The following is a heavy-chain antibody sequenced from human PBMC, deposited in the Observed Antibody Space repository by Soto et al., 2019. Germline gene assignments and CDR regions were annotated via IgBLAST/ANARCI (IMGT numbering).Heavy chain of an antibody. Sequence: PGGSLRLSXAASGFTFSSYGMHWVRQAPGKGLEWVAVISYDGSSKYYADSVKGRFTISRDNSKNTLYLQMNSLRAEDTAVYYCAKDRTYYDSSGYPDYWGQGTLVTVSS. CDR1: GFTFSSYG. V-gene: IGHV3-30*18. CDR3: AKDRTYYDSSGYPDY. CDR2: ISYDGSSK. J-gene: IGHJ4*02. D-gene: IGHD3-22*01.